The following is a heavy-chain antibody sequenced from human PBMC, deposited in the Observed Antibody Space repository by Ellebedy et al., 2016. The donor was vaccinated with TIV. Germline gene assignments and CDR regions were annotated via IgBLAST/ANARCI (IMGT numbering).Heavy chain of an antibody. V-gene: IGHV1-8*01. CDR2: KNTKSGDT. CDR1: GYSFTNYD. CDR3: AGVSNGNTVVDY. J-gene: IGHJ4*02. D-gene: IGHD2-21*01. Sequence: AASVKVSCKASGYSFTNYDINWVRQATGQGLEWMGWKNTKSGDTGSAQKFQGSVIMTRSTSTGTAYLELRSLRSEDTAVYYCAGVSNGNTVVDYWGQGTLVTVSS.